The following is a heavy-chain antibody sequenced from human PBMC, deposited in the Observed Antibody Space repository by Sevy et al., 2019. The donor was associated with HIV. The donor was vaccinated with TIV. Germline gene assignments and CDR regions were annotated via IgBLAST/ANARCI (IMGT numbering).Heavy chain of an antibody. V-gene: IGHV3-49*03. J-gene: IGHJ4*02. CDR1: GFTFGDYA. CDR3: TRDPEDIVVVPAASFDY. CDR2: IRSKAYGGTT. Sequence: GGSLRLSCTASGFTFGDYAMSWFRQAPGKGLEWVGFIRSKAYGGTTEYAASVKGRFTISRDDSKSIAILQMNSLKTEDTAVYYCTRDPEDIVVVPAASFDYWGQGTLVTVSS. D-gene: IGHD2-2*01.